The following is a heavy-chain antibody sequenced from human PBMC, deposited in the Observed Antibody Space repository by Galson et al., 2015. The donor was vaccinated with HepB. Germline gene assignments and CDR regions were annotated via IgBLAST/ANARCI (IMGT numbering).Heavy chain of an antibody. V-gene: IGHV5-51*03. D-gene: IGHD6-13*01. J-gene: IGHJ5*02. Sequence: QSGAEVKKPGESLQISCKASGYSFTNYWVAWVRQMPGKGLEWMGIIYPGDSDTRYSPSFQGQVTISADKSISTAYLQWSSLKASDTAMYYCARCSSYPPGWFDPWGQGTLVTVSS. CDR3: ARCSSYPPGWFDP. CDR2: IYPGDSDT. CDR1: GYSFTNYW.